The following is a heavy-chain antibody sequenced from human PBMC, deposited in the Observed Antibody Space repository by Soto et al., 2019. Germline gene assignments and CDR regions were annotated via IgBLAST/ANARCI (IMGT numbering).Heavy chain of an antibody. J-gene: IGHJ3*02. D-gene: IGHD1-26*01. Sequence: ETLSLTCTVSGGSISSYYWSWIRQPPGKGLEWIGYIYYSGSTNYNPSLKSRVTISVDTSKNQFSLKLSSVTAADTAVYYCARDREGAFDIWGQGTMVTVSS. CDR3: ARDREGAFDI. V-gene: IGHV4-59*01. CDR1: GGSISSYY. CDR2: IYYSGST.